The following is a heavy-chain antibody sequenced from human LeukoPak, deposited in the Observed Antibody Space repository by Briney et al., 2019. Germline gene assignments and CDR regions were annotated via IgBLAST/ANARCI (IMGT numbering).Heavy chain of an antibody. CDR1: GYTFTSYA. CDR2: INTNTGNP. Sequence: GASVKVSCKASGYTFTSYAMNWVRQAPGQGLEWMGWINTNTGNPTYAQGFTGRFVFSLDTSVSTAYLQISSLKAEDTAVYYCATGVYYPPLYDAFDIWGQGTMVTVSS. V-gene: IGHV7-4-1*02. J-gene: IGHJ3*02. CDR3: ATGVYYPPLYDAFDI. D-gene: IGHD3-16*01.